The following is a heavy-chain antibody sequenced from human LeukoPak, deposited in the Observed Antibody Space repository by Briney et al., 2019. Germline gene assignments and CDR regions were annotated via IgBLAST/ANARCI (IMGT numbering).Heavy chain of an antibody. CDR3: AKDNEYSSGFDY. V-gene: IGHV3-23*01. CDR1: GFTFSRYA. Sequence: GGSLRLSCAASGFTFSRYAMSWVRQAPGKGLEWVSGISGSGGSTYYADSVKGRFTISRDNSKNTLFLQMNSLRAEDTALYYCAKDNEYSSGFDYWGQGTLVTVSS. J-gene: IGHJ4*02. CDR2: ISGSGGST. D-gene: IGHD6-19*01.